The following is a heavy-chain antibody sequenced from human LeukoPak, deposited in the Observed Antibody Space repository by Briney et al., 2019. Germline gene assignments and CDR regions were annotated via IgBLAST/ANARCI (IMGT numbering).Heavy chain of an antibody. CDR2: TYYRSKWYN. V-gene: IGHV6-1*01. CDR1: GDSVSSNSTA. J-gene: IGHJ4*02. Sequence: SQTLSLTCAISGDSVSSNSTAWNWIRQSPSRGLEWLGRTYYRSKWYNDYAGSVKSRISVNPDTSKNQFSLQLNSVTPEDTAVYYCARHYYDSSGYYYVRYWGQGTLVTVSS. CDR3: ARHYYDSSGYYYVRY. D-gene: IGHD3-22*01.